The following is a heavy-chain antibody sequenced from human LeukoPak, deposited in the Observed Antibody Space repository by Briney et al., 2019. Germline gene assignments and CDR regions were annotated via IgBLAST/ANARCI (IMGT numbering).Heavy chain of an antibody. J-gene: IGHJ6*03. D-gene: IGHD1-26*01. CDR1: GFSFSSFA. Sequence: GGSLRLSCAASGFSFSSFAMSWVRQAPGKGLEWVSIIGKSGDSIYYADSVKGRFTISRDNSKNTLSLQMNSLRAEDTAVYYCAKSWGSTRPYYNYMAVWGKGNSVTVSS. V-gene: IGHV3-23*01. CDR3: AKSWGSTRPYYNYMAV. CDR2: IGKSGDSI.